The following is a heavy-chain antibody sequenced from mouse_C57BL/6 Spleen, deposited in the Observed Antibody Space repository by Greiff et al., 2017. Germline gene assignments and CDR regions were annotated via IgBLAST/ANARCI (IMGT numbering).Heavy chain of an antibody. V-gene: IGHV1-54*01. Sequence: QVQLKQSGAELVRPGTSVKVSCKASGYAFTNYLIEWVKQRPGQGLEWIGVINPGSGGTNYNEKFKGKATLTADKSSSTAYMQLSSLTSEDSAVYFCARGSDYYAMDYWGQGTSVTVSS. CDR2: INPGSGGT. CDR3: ARGSDYYAMDY. J-gene: IGHJ4*01. CDR1: GYAFTNYL.